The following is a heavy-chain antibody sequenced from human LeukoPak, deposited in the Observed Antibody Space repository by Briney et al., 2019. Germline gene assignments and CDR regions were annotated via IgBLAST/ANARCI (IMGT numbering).Heavy chain of an antibody. Sequence: ASVKVSCRASGGTFSSYAISWVRQAPGQGLEWMGGIIPIFGTANYAQKFQGRVTITADESTSTAYMELSSMRSEDTAVYYCARVQYSSGWGYFDYWGQGTLVTVSS. V-gene: IGHV1-69*01. CDR2: IIPIFGTA. D-gene: IGHD6-19*01. CDR3: ARVQYSSGWGYFDY. CDR1: GGTFSSYA. J-gene: IGHJ4*02.